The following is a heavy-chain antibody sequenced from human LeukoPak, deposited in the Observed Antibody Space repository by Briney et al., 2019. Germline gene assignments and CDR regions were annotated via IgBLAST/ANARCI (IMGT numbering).Heavy chain of an antibody. D-gene: IGHD6-13*01. CDR2: IWYDGSNK. V-gene: IGHV3-33*01. CDR1: GFTFSSYG. Sequence: PGRSLRLSCAASGFTFSSYGMHWVRQAPGKGLEWVAVIWYDGSNKYYADSVKGRSTISRDNSKNTLYPQMNSLRAEDTAVYYCARDSSWYSFDYWGQGTLVTVSS. CDR3: ARDSSWYSFDY. J-gene: IGHJ4*02.